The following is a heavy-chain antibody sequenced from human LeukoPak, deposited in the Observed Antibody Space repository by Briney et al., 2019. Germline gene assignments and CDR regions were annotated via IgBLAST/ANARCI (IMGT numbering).Heavy chain of an antibody. Sequence: GGSLRLSCAAPGFIISSYAMSWVRQAPGKGLEWVSTISGTNDNTYYADSVRDRFTISRDNSKNTLSLQMNSLRAEDTAVYYCAKGMGTTATSAANYWGQGTLVTVSS. CDR1: GFIISSYA. V-gene: IGHV3-23*01. J-gene: IGHJ4*02. CDR2: ISGTNDNT. D-gene: IGHD4-17*01. CDR3: AKGMGTTATSAANY.